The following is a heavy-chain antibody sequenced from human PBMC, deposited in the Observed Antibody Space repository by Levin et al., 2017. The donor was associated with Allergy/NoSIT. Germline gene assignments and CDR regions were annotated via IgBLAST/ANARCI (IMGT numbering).Heavy chain of an antibody. J-gene: IGHJ4*02. V-gene: IGHV1-2*02. CDR3: ARAMGATRSFDY. CDR2: INPNSGGT. D-gene: IGHD1-26*01. Sequence: ASVKVSCKASGYTFTGYYMHWVRQAPGQGLEWMGWINPNSGGTNYAQKFQGRVTMTRDTSISTAYMELSRLRSDDTAVYYCARAMGATRSFDYWGQGTLVTVSS. CDR1: GYTFTGYY.